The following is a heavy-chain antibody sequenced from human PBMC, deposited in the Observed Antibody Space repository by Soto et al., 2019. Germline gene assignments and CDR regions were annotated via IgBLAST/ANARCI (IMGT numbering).Heavy chain of an antibody. D-gene: IGHD2-15*01. J-gene: IGHJ5*02. CDR1: GFSLSTSGVG. CDR2: IYWNDDK. V-gene: IGHV2-5*01. CDR3: AHQDCSGGSCYGADWFDP. Sequence: QITLKESGPTLVKPTQTLTLTCTFSGFSLSTSGVGVGWIRQPPGKALEWLALIYWNDDKRYSPSLKSRLTITKDTSKNQVVLTMTNMDPVDTATYYCAHQDCSGGSCYGADWFDPWGQETLVTVSS.